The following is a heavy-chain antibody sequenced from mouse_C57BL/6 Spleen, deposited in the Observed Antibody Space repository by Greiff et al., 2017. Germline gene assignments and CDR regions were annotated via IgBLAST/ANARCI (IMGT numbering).Heavy chain of an antibody. CDR1: GYTFTSYW. D-gene: IGHD1-1*01. J-gene: IGHJ2*01. V-gene: IGHV1-69*01. CDR3: ARRGYYGSSPVC. Sequence: QVQLQQPGAELVMPGASVKLSCKASGYTFTSYWMHWVKQRPGQGLEWIGELDPSASSTNYPQKFKGKSTLTVDNSSSTAYMQLSSLTAEDAAVYICARRGYYGSSPVCWGQGTTLTVSS. CDR2: LDPSASST.